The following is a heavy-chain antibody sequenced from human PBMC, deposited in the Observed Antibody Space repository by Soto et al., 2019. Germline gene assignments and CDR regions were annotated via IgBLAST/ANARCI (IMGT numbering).Heavy chain of an antibody. CDR2: INHSGST. CDR1: GGSFSGYY. CDR3: ASFYSSPKYFDY. Sequence: QVQLQQWGAGLLKPSETLSLTCAVYGGSFSGYYWSWIRQPPGKGLEWIGEINHSGSTNYNPSLKSRVTISVDTSKNQFSLNQSSVTAADTAVYYCASFYSSPKYFDYWGQGTLVTVSS. D-gene: IGHD6-13*01. V-gene: IGHV4-34*01. J-gene: IGHJ4*02.